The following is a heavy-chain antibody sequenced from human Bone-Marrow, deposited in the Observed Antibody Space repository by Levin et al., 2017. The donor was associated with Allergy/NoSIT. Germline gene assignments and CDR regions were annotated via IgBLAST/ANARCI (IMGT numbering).Heavy chain of an antibody. CDR1: GFTFNLYT. J-gene: IGHJ4*02. V-gene: IGHV3-30*04. CDR3: VRLDRGVLPFDF. D-gene: IGHD3-16*01. CDR2: SSFDGSDQ. Sequence: GGSLRLSCAASGFTFNLYTMHWVRQAPGKGPEWLALSSFDGSDQQYADSVKGRFTISRDNSNDTLFLQMNNVTREDTALYYCVRLDRGVLPFDFWGRGTVVTVSS.